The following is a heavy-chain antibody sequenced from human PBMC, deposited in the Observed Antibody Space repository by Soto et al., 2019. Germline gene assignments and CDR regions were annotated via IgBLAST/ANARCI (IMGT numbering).Heavy chain of an antibody. CDR2: IYYSGST. CDR1: GGSISSGGYY. D-gene: IGHD2-8*02. J-gene: IGHJ5*02. Sequence: PSETLSLTCTVSGGSISSGGYYWSWIRQHPGKGLEWIGYIYYSGSTYYNPSLKSRVTISVDTSKNQFSLKLSSVTAADTAVYYCARARVVYATRRGNWFDPWGQGTLVTVSS. CDR3: ARARVVYATRRGNWFDP. V-gene: IGHV4-31*03.